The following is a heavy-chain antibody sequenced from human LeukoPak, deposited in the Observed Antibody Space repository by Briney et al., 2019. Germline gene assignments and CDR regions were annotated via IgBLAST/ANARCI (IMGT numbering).Heavy chain of an antibody. Sequence: GGSLRLSCAASGFTFSSYSMNWVRRAPGKGLEWVSSISSSSSYIYYADSVKGRFTISRDNAKNSLYLHMNSLRAEDTAVYYCAGGGGSYCSGGSCYFLDYWGQGTLVTVSS. V-gene: IGHV3-21*01. CDR1: GFTFSSYS. J-gene: IGHJ4*02. CDR2: ISSSSSYI. D-gene: IGHD2-15*01. CDR3: AGGGGSYCSGGSCYFLDY.